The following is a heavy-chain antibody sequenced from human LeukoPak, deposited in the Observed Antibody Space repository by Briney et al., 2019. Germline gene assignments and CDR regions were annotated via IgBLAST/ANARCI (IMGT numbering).Heavy chain of an antibody. CDR2: IRYDGSNK. V-gene: IGHV3-30*02. CDR1: GFTFSRFG. D-gene: IGHD5-12*01. J-gene: IGHJ3*02. Sequence: GGSLTLSCAASGFTFSRFGMHWVRQSPGKGLEWVAFIRYDGSNKYYADSVKGRFTISRDNSKNTLYLQMNSLRDEDTAVYYCATQGYSGYDSGPASAFDMWGQGTMVTVSS. CDR3: ATQGYSGYDSGPASAFDM.